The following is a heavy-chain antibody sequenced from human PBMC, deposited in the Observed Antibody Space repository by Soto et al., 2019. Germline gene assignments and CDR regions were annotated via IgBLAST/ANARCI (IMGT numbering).Heavy chain of an antibody. Sequence: XGSLRLSCVAAGFSFNRYAMIWVRQAPGKGQEWVSGITGSGGSIEYAASVKGRFTISRDNSKNTVYLQMDYLRAEDTAMYYCAKDDVSGDGLWLVSDWGQGTPVTVSS. CDR3: AKDDVSGDGLWLVSD. CDR1: GFSFNRYA. V-gene: IGHV3-23*01. CDR2: ITGSGGSI. J-gene: IGHJ1*01. D-gene: IGHD2-21*02.